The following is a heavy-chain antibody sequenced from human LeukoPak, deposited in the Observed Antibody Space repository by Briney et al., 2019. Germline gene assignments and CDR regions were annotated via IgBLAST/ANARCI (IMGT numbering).Heavy chain of an antibody. V-gene: IGHV1-8*02. CDR3: ARGEAVAGS. CDR1: GYTFTGYY. D-gene: IGHD6-19*01. CDR2: MNPNSGNT. Sequence: GASVKVSCKASGYTFTGYYMHWVRQATGQGLEWMGWMNPNSGNTGYAQKFQGRVTMTRNTSISTAYMELSSLRSEGTAVYYCARGEAVAGSWGQGTLVTVSS. J-gene: IGHJ4*02.